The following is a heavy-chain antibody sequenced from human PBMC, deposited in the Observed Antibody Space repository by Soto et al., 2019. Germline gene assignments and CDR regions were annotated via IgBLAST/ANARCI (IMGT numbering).Heavy chain of an antibody. CDR3: AREAKYAFDI. D-gene: IGHD5-12*01. J-gene: IGHJ3*02. Sequence: ASVKVSCKASGYTFTGYYMHWVRQAPGQRLEWMGWINASNGNTKYSQKFQGRVTITRDTSASTAYMELSSLRSEDTAVYYCAREAKYAFDIWGQGTMVTVSS. V-gene: IGHV1-3*01. CDR1: GYTFTGYY. CDR2: INASNGNT.